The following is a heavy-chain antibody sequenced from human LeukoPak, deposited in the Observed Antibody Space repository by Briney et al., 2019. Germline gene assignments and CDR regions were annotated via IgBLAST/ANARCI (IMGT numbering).Heavy chain of an antibody. CDR2: IYYSGST. Sequence: PETLSLTCTVSGGSISSSSYYWGWIRQPPGKGLEWIGSIYYSGSTYYNPSLKSRVTISVDTSKNQFSLKLSSVTAADTAVYYCARIPCSSWCFDYWGQGTLVTVSS. J-gene: IGHJ4*02. CDR3: ARIPCSSWCFDY. CDR1: GGSISSSSYY. D-gene: IGHD6-13*01. V-gene: IGHV4-39*07.